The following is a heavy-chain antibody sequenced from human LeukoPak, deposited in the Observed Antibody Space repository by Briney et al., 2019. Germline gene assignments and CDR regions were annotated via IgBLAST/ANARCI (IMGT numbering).Heavy chain of an antibody. CDR3: ARPQVPDFDDAFDI. J-gene: IGHJ3*02. Sequence: PGGSLRLSCAASGFNFTNYWMSWVRQAPGKGLEWVANINQDGSVKYDAHSVKGRFTISRDNAKNSLFLQMNSLRAEDTAVYYCARPQVPDFDDAFDIWGQGTMVTVSS. CDR1: GFNFTNYW. D-gene: IGHD2-2*01. V-gene: IGHV3-7*01. CDR2: INQDGSVK.